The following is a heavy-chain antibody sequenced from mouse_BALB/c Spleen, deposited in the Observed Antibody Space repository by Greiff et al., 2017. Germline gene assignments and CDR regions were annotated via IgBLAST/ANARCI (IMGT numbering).Heavy chain of an antibody. CDR2: IWAGGST. CDR1: GFSLTSYG. V-gene: IGHV2-9*02. CDR3: ARDEGAYYGNYGAMDY. J-gene: IGHJ4*01. D-gene: IGHD2-10*01. Sequence: VMLVESGPGLVAPSQSLSITCTVSGFSLTSYGVHWVRQPPGKGLEWLGVIWAGGSTNYNSALMSRLSISKDNSKSQVFLKMNSLQTDDTAMYYCARDEGAYYGNYGAMDYWGQGTSVTVSS.